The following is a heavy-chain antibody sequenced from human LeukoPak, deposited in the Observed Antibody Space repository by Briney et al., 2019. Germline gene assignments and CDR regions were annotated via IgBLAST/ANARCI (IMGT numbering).Heavy chain of an antibody. Sequence: SDTLSLTYTVSGGSISSYYWSWIRQPPGKGLEWMGYFYYSGSTNYNPSLKSRVTISVDTSKNQFSLKLSSVTAADTAVYYCARRPRALDYYDSSGYYGAFDIWGQGTMVTVSS. D-gene: IGHD3-22*01. CDR1: GGSISSYY. CDR2: FYYSGST. V-gene: IGHV4-59*08. CDR3: ARRPRALDYYDSSGYYGAFDI. J-gene: IGHJ3*02.